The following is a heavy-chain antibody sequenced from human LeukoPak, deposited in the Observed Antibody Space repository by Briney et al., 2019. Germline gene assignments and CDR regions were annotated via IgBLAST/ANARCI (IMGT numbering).Heavy chain of an antibody. Sequence: GGSLRLSCAASGFTFSSYAMSWVRQAPGKGLEWVSAISGSGGSTYYADSVKGRFTISRDNSKNTLYLQMNSLRAEDTAVYYCAKESDRKMVPLYYFDYWGQGTLVTVSS. D-gene: IGHD3-10*01. V-gene: IGHV3-23*01. CDR2: ISGSGGST. CDR3: AKESDRKMVPLYYFDY. CDR1: GFTFSSYA. J-gene: IGHJ4*02.